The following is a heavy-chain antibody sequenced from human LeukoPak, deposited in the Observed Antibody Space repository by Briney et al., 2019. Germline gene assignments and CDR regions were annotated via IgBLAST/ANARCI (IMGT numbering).Heavy chain of an antibody. CDR2: INPNSGGT. CDR1: GYTFTGYY. V-gene: IGHV1-2*06. D-gene: IGHD6-13*01. Sequence: ASVKVSCKASGYTFTGYYMHWVRQAPGQGLEWMGRINPNSGGTNYAQKFQGRVTMTRDTSISTAYMELSRLRSDDTAVYYCASDCSSSCKDHFDYWGQGTLVTVSS. CDR3: ASDCSSSCKDHFDY. J-gene: IGHJ4*02.